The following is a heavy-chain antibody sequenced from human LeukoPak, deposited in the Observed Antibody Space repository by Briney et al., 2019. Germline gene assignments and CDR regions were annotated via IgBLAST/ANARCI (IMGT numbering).Heavy chain of an antibody. CDR1: GYSFTSYW. CDR3: ARGNHLFDY. J-gene: IGHJ4*02. CDR2: IYPGDSDT. Sequence: GEPLQISCKGSGYSFTSYWIGWGRQMPGKGLEWMGIIYPGDSDTRYSPSFQGQVTISAGKSISTAYLQWSSLKASDTAMYYCARGNHLFDYWVQGTLVTVSS. D-gene: IGHD1-14*01. V-gene: IGHV5-51*01.